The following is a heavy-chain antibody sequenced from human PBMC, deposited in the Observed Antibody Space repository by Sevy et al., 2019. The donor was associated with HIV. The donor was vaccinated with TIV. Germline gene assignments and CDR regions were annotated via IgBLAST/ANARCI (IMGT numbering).Heavy chain of an antibody. Sequence: SETLSLTCTVSGGSISSYYWSWIRQPAGKGLEWIGRIYTSGSTNYNPSLKSRVTISVDTSKNQCSLELSSVTAADTAVYYCARDLHTRYDYGDYFDYWGQGTLVTISS. V-gene: IGHV4-4*07. CDR1: GGSISSYY. CDR3: ARDLHTRYDYGDYFDY. D-gene: IGHD4-17*01. J-gene: IGHJ4*02. CDR2: IYTSGST.